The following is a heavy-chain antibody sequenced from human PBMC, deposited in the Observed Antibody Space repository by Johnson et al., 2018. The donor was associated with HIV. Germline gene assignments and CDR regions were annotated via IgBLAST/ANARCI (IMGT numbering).Heavy chain of an antibody. CDR1: GFTFDDYG. V-gene: IGHV3-7*01. Sequence: VQLVESGGGVVRPGGSLRLSCAASGFTFDDYGLSWVRQAPGKGLEWVANIKQDGSEKYYVDSVKGRFTISRDNAKNSLYLQMNSLRAEDTDVYYCAGDQEYSDGYEGTVRAFDIWGQGTMVTVSS. CDR3: AGDQEYSDGYEGTVRAFDI. J-gene: IGHJ3*02. D-gene: IGHD5-18*01. CDR2: IKQDGSEK.